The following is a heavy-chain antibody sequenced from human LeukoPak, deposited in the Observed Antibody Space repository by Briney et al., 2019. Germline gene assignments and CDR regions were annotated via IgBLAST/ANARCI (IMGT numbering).Heavy chain of an antibody. CDR3: ARKGATVGDPYYYGVDV. J-gene: IGHJ6*02. V-gene: IGHV4-4*02. CDR1: GGSISSSNW. Sequence: PSETLSLTCAASGGSISSSNWWSWVRQPPGKGLEWIGEIYHSGSTNYNPSLKSRVTISVDKSKNQFSLKLSSVTAADTAVYYCARKGATVGDPYYYGVDVWGQGTTVTVSS. CDR2: IYHSGST. D-gene: IGHD2-21*02.